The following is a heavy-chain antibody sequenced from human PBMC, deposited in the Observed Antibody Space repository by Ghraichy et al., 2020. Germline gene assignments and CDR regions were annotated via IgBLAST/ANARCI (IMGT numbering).Heavy chain of an antibody. CDR1: GFTFSSYA. V-gene: IGHV3-23*01. J-gene: IGHJ4*02. CDR3: AKDISYQSTIFGVVSDY. D-gene: IGHD3-3*01. CDR2: ISGSGGST. Sequence: GESLNISCAASGFTFSSYAMSWVRQAPGKGLEWVSAISGSGGSTYYADSVKGRFTISRDNSKNTLYLQMNSLRAEDTAVYYCAKDISYQSTIFGVVSDYWGQGTLVTVSS.